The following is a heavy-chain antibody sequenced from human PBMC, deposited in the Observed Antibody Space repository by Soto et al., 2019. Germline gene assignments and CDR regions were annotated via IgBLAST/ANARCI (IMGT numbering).Heavy chain of an antibody. Sequence: QVQLVQSGAGAKKPGASVKVSCKASGYTFTSYAMHWVRQAPGQRLEWMGWINAGNGNTKYSQKFQGRVTITRGTAARTAYMELSSLGSEDTAVYYCASERWGMAVAGSDYWGPGTLVTVSS. CDR3: ASERWGMAVAGSDY. V-gene: IGHV1-3*01. CDR1: GYTFTSYA. CDR2: INAGNGNT. D-gene: IGHD6-19*01. J-gene: IGHJ4*02.